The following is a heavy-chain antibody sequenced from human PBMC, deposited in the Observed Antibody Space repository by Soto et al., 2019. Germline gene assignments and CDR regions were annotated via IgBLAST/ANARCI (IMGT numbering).Heavy chain of an antibody. Sequence: EVQLVESGGAMVPPGGPLRLSCVALGFKFDDYAIHGFRKVEGKGLEWVSAINWSGEMIAYADSVKGRSTISRDNAKNYVSLQINSLRPEDAALYYCARDRIGRFYAIDVWGQGTTVTVSS. CDR1: GFKFDDYA. CDR2: INWSGEMI. J-gene: IGHJ6*02. D-gene: IGHD2-15*01. CDR3: ARDRIGRFYAIDV. V-gene: IGHV3-9*01.